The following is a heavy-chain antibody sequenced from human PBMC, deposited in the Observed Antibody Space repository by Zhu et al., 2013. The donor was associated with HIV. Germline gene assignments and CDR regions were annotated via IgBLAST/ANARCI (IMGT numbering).Heavy chain of an antibody. J-gene: IGHJ4*02. V-gene: IGHV4-39*07. CDR3: ARDRGQLATDY. CDR2: LYYSGSTS. CDR1: GGSISSSNCY. Sequence: QVQLQESGPGLIKPSETLSLTCTVSGGSISSSNCYWGWIRQPPGKGLEWIGSLYYSGSTSYYNPSLKSRVTISIDTSKNQFSLKLSSVTAADTAMYYCARDRGQLATDYWGQGTLVTVSP. D-gene: IGHD5-12*01.